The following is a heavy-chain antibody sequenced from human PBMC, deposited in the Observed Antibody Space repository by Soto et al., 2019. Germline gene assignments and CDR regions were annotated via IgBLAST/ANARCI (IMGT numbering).Heavy chain of an antibody. CDR2: IDPSDSYT. CDR1: GYSFTSYW. V-gene: IGHV5-10-1*01. D-gene: IGHD5-12*01. CDR3: ARGGSITTRQSFYHYGMDV. Sequence: PGESLKISCKGSGYSFTSYWISWVRQMPGKGLEWMGRIDPSDSYTNYSPSFQGHVTMSVAKSITTAYLQWSSLKASDTAIYYCARGGSITTRQSFYHYGMDVWGQGTTVTVSS. J-gene: IGHJ6*02.